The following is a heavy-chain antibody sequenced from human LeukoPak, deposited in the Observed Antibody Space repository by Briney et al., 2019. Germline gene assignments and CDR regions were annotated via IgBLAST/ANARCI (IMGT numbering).Heavy chain of an antibody. CDR2: IRYDGSNK. Sequence: GGSLRPSCAASGFTFSSYAMRWFRQAPGKGLEWVAFIRYDGSNKYYADSVKGRFTISRDNSKNTLYLQINRLRAEDTAVYYRAKGALTIFLPWGQGTLVTVSS. V-gene: IGHV3-30*02. CDR3: AKGALTIFLP. CDR1: GFTFSSYA. J-gene: IGHJ5*02. D-gene: IGHD3-3*01.